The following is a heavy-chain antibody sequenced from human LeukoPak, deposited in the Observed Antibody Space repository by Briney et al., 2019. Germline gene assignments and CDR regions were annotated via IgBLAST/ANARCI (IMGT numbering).Heavy chain of an antibody. D-gene: IGHD1-14*01. CDR3: ARDFSTGGPLDY. V-gene: IGHV3-48*03. Sequence: GGSLRLSCAASGFTFSSYEMNWVRQAPGKGLEWVSYISSSGSTIYYADSVKGRFTISRDNAKNSLYLQMNSLRAEDTAFYYCARDFSTGGPLDYWGQGTLVTVSS. CDR2: ISSSGSTI. CDR1: GFTFSSYE. J-gene: IGHJ4*02.